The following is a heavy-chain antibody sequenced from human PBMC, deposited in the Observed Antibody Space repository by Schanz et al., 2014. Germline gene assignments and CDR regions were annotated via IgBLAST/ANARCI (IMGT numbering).Heavy chain of an antibody. J-gene: IGHJ6*02. CDR2: IYSGDNT. CDR3: ASLIGTTSAHFYGMDV. V-gene: IGHV3-66*01. Sequence: EVQLVESGGGLVKPGGSLRLSCAASGFTFSNYTMYWVRQAPGKGLEWVSVIYSGDNTYYADSVKGRFTISRDNSKNTVYLQMNSLRAEDTAVYFCASLIGTTSAHFYGMDVWGQGTTVTVSS. CDR1: GFTFSNYT. D-gene: IGHD1-7*01.